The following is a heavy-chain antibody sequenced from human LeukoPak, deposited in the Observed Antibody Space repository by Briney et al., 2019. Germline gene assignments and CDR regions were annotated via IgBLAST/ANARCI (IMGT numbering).Heavy chain of an antibody. CDR2: VTPSGGRT. CDR3: ARPNFYDTSGYSYLYYFDY. CDR1: GYTFTDYY. V-gene: IGHV1-46*01. D-gene: IGHD3-22*01. J-gene: IGHJ4*02. Sequence: ASVKVSCKASGYTFTDYYLHWVRQAPGQGPEWMGIVTPSGGRTTYAQKFQGRVTMTSDTSTSTVYMELSGLRSDDTAVYYCARPNFYDTSGYSYLYYFDYWGQGTLVTVSS.